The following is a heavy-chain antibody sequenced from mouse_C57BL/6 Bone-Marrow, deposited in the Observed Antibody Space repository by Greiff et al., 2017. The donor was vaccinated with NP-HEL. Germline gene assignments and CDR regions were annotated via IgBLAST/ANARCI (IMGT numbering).Heavy chain of an antibody. Sequence: EVKVVESGPGLAKPSQTLSLTCSVTGYSITSDYWNWILKFPGNKLEYMGYISYSGSTYYNPSLKSRISITRDTSKNQFFLKLNSVTTEDTATYYCARGLLRSYYAMDYWGQGTSVTVSS. V-gene: IGHV3-8*01. CDR3: ARGLLRSYYAMDY. J-gene: IGHJ4*01. CDR2: ISYSGST. D-gene: IGHD1-1*01. CDR1: GYSITSDY.